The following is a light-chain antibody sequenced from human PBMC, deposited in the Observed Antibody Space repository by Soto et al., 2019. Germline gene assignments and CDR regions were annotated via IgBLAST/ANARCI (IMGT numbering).Light chain of an antibody. J-gene: IGKJ4*01. Sequence: VISIYQSPSLLSSSTGYIFTIICRISQGISSYLAWYQQKPGKAPELLIYAASTLQSGVPSRFSGSGSGTDFTLTISCLQSEDFATYYCQQYYSFPLTFGGGTKVDIK. CDR3: QQYYSFPLT. CDR1: QGISSY. V-gene: IGKV1D-8*01. CDR2: AAS.